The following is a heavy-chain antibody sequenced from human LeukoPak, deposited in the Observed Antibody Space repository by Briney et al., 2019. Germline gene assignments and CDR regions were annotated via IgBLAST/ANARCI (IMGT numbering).Heavy chain of an antibody. D-gene: IGHD1-14*01. CDR1: GFTFSSYS. V-gene: IGHV3-21*01. CDR3: ARGHDGTPSPSYHLNWFDP. Sequence: GSLRLSCAASGFTFSSYSMNWVRQAPGKGLEWVSSISSSSSYIYYADSVKGRFTISRDNAKNSLYLQMNSLRAEDTAVYYCARGHDGTPSPSYHLNWFDPWGQGTLVTVSS. CDR2: ISSSSSYI. J-gene: IGHJ5*02.